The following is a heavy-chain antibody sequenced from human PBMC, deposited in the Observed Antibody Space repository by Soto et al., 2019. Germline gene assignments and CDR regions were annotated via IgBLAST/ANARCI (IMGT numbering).Heavy chain of an antibody. CDR3: AKDFIPRNSIYDPFDI. CDR1: GFNIANYA. V-gene: IGHV3-23*01. J-gene: IGHJ3*02. D-gene: IGHD2-21*01. Sequence: EGRLLESGGGLVQPGGSLEVSCRASGFNIANYAMSRVRQAPGKGPEWVSSVGGGGSDTKYADSVRGRFTISRDDSKNTLFLHMNGLRAEDTAIYFCAKDFIPRNSIYDPFDIWGQGTTVTVSS. CDR2: VGGGGSDT.